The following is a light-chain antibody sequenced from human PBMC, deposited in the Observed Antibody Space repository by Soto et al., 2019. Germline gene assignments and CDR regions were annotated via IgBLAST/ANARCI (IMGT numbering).Light chain of an antibody. V-gene: IGKV3-15*01. J-gene: IGKJ1*01. CDR3: QQYNNWPCT. CDR2: DAS. CDR1: QSVTSN. Sequence: EIVMTQSPATLSVSPGERATLSCRASQSVTSNFAWYQQKPGQAPRLLIYDASTRATGIPARFSGSGSGTEFTLTISSLQSEDFAVYYCQQYNNWPCTFGQGTKVDIK.